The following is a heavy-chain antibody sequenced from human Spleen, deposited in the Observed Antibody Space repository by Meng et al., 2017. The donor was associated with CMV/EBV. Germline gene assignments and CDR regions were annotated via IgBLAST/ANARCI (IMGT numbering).Heavy chain of an antibody. Sequence: TFSGFSQTSRAMAVGWIRQPPGKAPEWLALIYGNDEKHYSPSLKSSLTITKDTARNRVVLAMTDLNPVDSGTYYCAHRRAGFGELFDYWGQGSLVTVSS. J-gene: IGHJ4*02. CDR1: GFSQTSRAMA. V-gene: IGHV2-5*01. CDR3: AHRRAGFGELFDY. D-gene: IGHD3-10*01. CDR2: IYGNDEK.